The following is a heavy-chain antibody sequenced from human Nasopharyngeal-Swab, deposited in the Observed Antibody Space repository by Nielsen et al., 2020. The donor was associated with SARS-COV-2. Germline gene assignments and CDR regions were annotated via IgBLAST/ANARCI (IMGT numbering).Heavy chain of an antibody. J-gene: IGHJ6*03. CDR2: ISGSGGST. Sequence: GVALKISCAASGFTFSSYAMSWVRQAPGKGLEWVSAISGSGGSTYYADSVKGRFTISRDKSKNTLYLQMNSLRAEDTAVYYCAKYYGDYPYYYYYMDVWGKGTTVTVSS. CDR1: GFTFSSYA. CDR3: AKYYGDYPYYYYYMDV. D-gene: IGHD4-17*01. V-gene: IGHV3-23*01.